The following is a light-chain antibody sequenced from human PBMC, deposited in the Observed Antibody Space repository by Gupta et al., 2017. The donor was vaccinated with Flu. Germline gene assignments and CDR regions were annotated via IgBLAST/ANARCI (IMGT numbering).Light chain of an antibody. V-gene: IGKV1-16*02. CDR2: AAS. Sequence: GIINNLAWFQQKPGKGPKSFIYAASSMQSGVPSKFSGSGSVSGTGFTLTISSLQPEDSATYFCQQYNSYTPTFGQGTRLEIK. J-gene: IGKJ5*01. CDR3: QQYNSYTPT. CDR1: GIINN.